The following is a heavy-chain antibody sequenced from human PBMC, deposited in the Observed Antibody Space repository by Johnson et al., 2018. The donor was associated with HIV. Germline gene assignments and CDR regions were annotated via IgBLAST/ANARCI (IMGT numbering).Heavy chain of an antibody. CDR2: ISYDGSNK. V-gene: IGHV3-30*04. CDR1: GFTFSNYA. J-gene: IGHJ3*02. CDR3: ARDILEYSSSVPDAFDI. Sequence: QVHLVESGGGVVQPGRSLRLSCAASGFTFSNYAMHWVRQAPGKGLEWVAVISYDGSNKYYADSVKGRFTISRDNSKNTLYLQMNSLRAEDTAVYYCARDILEYSSSVPDAFDIWGQGTMVTVSS. D-gene: IGHD6-6*01.